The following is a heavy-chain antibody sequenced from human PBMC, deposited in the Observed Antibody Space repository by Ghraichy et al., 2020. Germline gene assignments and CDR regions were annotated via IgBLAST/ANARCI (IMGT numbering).Heavy chain of an antibody. CDR3: ATHGRGLTTNRDFDY. CDR2: ISHDGTYK. CDR1: GFTFSSSGYG. Sequence: GGSLRLSCATSGFTFSSSGYGMHWVRQAPGKGLEWVAVISHDGTYKYYADSVKGRFTISRDSSKNTLYLQMNSLKTEDTAVYYCATHGRGLTTNRDFDYWGQGTLVTVSS. V-gene: IGHV3-30*03. D-gene: IGHD3-22*01. J-gene: IGHJ4*02.